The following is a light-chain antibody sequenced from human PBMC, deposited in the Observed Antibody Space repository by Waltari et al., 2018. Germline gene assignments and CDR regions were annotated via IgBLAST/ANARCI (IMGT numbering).Light chain of an antibody. V-gene: IGLV4-69*01. Sequence: LVLPQSPSASASLGASAKPTCTLSSGYSSNVIAWLQQQPGKGPRYLMKVNSDGSHRKGDDIPVRFSASNTGTECYLTVSRRQSEDEADYYCQTGGHGTWVFGGGTKLTVL. CDR1: SGYSSNV. CDR2: VNSDGSH. J-gene: IGLJ3*02. CDR3: QTGGHGTWV.